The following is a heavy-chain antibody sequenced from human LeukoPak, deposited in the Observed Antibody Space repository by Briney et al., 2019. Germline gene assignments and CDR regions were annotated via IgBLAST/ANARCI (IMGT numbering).Heavy chain of an antibody. CDR3: ARLLDNDISGDPDTFDV. Sequence: SETLSLTCPLSDGSLSGHYWSWIRQPPGKRLEWIGYVSYTGRTKYNPSIQSRVTISQDPTKSQYSLKLTSVNSADTAVYSCARLLDNDISGDPDTFDVWGQGTTVIVSS. CDR2: VSYTGRT. D-gene: IGHD3-22*01. J-gene: IGHJ3*01. V-gene: IGHV4-59*11. CDR1: DGSLSGHY.